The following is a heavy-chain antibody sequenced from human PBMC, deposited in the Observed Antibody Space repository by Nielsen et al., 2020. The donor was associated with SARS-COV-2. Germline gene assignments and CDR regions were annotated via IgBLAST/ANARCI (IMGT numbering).Heavy chain of an antibody. V-gene: IGHV3-7*01. J-gene: IGHJ4*02. CDR1: GFTFSSHW. Sequence: GESLKISCAASGFTFSSHWMSWVRQAPCKGLEWLANIKHAGSEQYYVDSVKGRFTMSRDNAKNLLYLQMNSLRDDDTAFYYCARDFYGSGSFPDYWGQGTLVTVSS. D-gene: IGHD3-10*01. CDR2: IKHAGSEQ. CDR3: ARDFYGSGSFPDY.